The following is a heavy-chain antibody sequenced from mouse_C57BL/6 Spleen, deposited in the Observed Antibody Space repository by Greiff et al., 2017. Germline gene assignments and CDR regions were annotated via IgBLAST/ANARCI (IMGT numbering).Heavy chain of an antibody. Sequence: VQLQESGAELVRPGTSVKVSCKASGYAFTNYLIEWVKQRPGQGLEWIGVINPGSGGTNYNEKFKGKATLTADKSSSTAYMQLSSLTSEDSAVYFCARSSYGYFAYWGQGTLVTVSA. CDR3: ARSSYGYFAY. V-gene: IGHV1-54*01. D-gene: IGHD2-2*01. J-gene: IGHJ3*01. CDR2: INPGSGGT. CDR1: GYAFTNYL.